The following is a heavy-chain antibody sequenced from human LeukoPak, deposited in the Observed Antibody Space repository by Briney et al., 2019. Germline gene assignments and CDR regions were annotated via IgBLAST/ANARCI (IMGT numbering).Heavy chain of an antibody. CDR3: ASREMATIDI. CDR2: INHSGST. D-gene: IGHD5-24*01. V-gene: IGHV4-34*01. J-gene: IGHJ4*02. Sequence: PSETLSLTCAVYGGSFSGYYWSWIRQPPGKGLEWIGEINHSGSTNYNPSLKSRVTISVDTSKNQFSLKLSSVTAADTAVYYCASREMATIDIGGQGILVTVSS. CDR1: GGSFSGYY.